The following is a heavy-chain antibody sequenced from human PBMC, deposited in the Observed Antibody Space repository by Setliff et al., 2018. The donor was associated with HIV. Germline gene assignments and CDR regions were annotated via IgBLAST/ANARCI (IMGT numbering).Heavy chain of an antibody. J-gene: IGHJ6*04. CDR1: GFTFDDYG. V-gene: IGHV3-20*04. CDR3: ARGPPIVVVQHPGMDV. Sequence: SGGSLRLSCAASGFTFDDYGVSWVRQAPGKGLEWVSGINWNGGSTGYASSVKGRFTISRDNAKNSLYLQMNSLRAEDTALYYCARGPPIVVVQHPGMDVWGKGTTVTVS. D-gene: IGHD2-2*01. CDR2: INWNGGST.